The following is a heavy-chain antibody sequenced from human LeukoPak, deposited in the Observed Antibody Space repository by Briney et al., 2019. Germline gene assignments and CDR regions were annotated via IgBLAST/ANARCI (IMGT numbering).Heavy chain of an antibody. CDR1: RFTFTTYA. CDR2: ISNDGSKK. V-gene: IGHV3-30-3*01. CDR3: ARADYYTSGTYRYYFDY. D-gene: IGHD3-10*01. Sequence: GGSLRLSCAASRFTFTTYAVHWVRQAPGKGLEWVALISNDGSKKYHADSVKGRFTISRNNSNNTLYLQMNSLRPEDTAVYYCARADYYTSGTYRYYFDYWGQGTLVTVSS. J-gene: IGHJ4*02.